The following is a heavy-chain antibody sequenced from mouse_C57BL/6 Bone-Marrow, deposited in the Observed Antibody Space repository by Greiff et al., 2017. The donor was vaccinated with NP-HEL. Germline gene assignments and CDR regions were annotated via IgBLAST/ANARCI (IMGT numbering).Heavy chain of an antibody. CDR3: ARHRPHNYGSIHFDY. CDR1: GYTFTEYT. D-gene: IGHD1-1*01. CDR2: LYPGSGSI. J-gene: IGHJ2*01. Sequence: QVQLKESGAELVKPGASVKLSCKASGYTFTEYTIHWVKQRSGQGLEWIGWLYPGSGSIKYNEKFKDKATLTADKSSSTVYMELSRLTSEDSAVYFCARHRPHNYGSIHFDYWGQGTTLTVSS. V-gene: IGHV1-62-2*01.